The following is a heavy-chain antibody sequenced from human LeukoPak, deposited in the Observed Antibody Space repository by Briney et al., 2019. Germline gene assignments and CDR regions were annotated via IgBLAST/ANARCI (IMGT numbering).Heavy chain of an antibody. CDR1: RFTFSSYS. J-gene: IGHJ4*02. Sequence: PGGSLRLSCAASRFTFSSYSMNWVRQPPGKGLEWVAVIWSDGSNKYYEDSVKGRFTITRDNSKNTLYLQMNSLRAEDTAVYYCARGIYSGYHYFDYWGQGTLVTVSS. V-gene: IGHV3-33*08. CDR3: ARGIYSGYHYFDY. D-gene: IGHD5-12*01. CDR2: IWSDGSNK.